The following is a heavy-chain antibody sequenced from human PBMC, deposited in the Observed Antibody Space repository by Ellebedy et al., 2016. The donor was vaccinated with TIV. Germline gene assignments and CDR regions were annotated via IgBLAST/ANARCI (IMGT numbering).Heavy chain of an antibody. J-gene: IGHJ4*02. CDR2: ISRSSSTI. D-gene: IGHD2-2*01. CDR1: GFTFSSYS. V-gene: IGHV3-48*04. CDR3: ARDAYCSGSSCSFDY. Sequence: GGSLRLXXAVSGFTFSSYSMTWVRQAPGKGLEWVSYISRSSSTIYYADSVKGRFTISRDNAKNSLYLQMNSLRAEDTAVYYCARDAYCSGSSCSFDYWGQGTLVTVSS.